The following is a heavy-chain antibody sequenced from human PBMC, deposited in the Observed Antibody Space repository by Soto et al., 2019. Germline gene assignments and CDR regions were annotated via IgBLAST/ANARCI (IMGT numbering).Heavy chain of an antibody. V-gene: IGHV3-23*01. Sequence: GSLILSLKASGFMFNNSAMTLVRQAPGQGLQWVASVSDNGGSRGGTYYADSVKGRFTISRDNSKNTLYLQLDSLTGADTAVYYCARAKAVVIAALDIWGQGTMVTVSS. J-gene: IGHJ3*02. CDR1: GFMFNNSA. CDR3: ARAKAVVIAALDI. D-gene: IGHD2-21*01. CDR2: VSDNGGSRGGT.